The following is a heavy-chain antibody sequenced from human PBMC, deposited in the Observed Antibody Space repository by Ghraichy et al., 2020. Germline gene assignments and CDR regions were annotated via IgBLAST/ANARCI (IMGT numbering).Heavy chain of an antibody. J-gene: IGHJ4*02. CDR2: IKQDGSEK. V-gene: IGHV3-7*04. CDR1: GFPFSNFW. D-gene: IGHD2-15*01. Sequence: LSLTCAASGFPFSNFWMTWVRQAPGKGLEWVANIKQDGSEKNYVDSVKGRFTISRDNANNSLYLQMDSLRADDTAVYYCARDAYCSGGSCYVYWGQGTLVTVSS. CDR3: ARDAYCSGGSCYVY.